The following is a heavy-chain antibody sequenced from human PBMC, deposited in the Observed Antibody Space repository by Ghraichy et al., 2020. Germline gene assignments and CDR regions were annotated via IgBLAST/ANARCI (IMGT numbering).Heavy chain of an antibody. V-gene: IGHV3-7*01. J-gene: IGHJ4*02. D-gene: IGHD5-18*01. CDR1: GFTFSSYW. CDR3: ARESTRGYSYGYGSRPSGGFDY. CDR2: IKQGGSEK. Sequence: GGSLRLSCAASGFTFSSYWMSWVRQAPGKGLEWVANIKQGGSEKYYVDSVKGRFTISRDNAKNSLYLQMNSLRAEDTAVYYCARESTRGYSYGYGSRPSGGFDYWGQGTLVTVSS.